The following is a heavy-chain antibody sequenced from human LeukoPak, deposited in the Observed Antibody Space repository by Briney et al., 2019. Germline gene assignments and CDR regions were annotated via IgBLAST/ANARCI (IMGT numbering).Heavy chain of an antibody. CDR3: VRGADTGYSSDS. D-gene: IGHD3-9*01. Sequence: GVLRLSCVASGFTFSRYWMHWVRQAPGKGLVWVSRINSDGRSTNYADSVKGRFSISRDNAENTLYLQMNSLRVEDTAVYYCVRGADTGYSSDSWGQGTLVTVSS. CDR2: INSDGRST. CDR1: GFTFSRYW. V-gene: IGHV3-74*01. J-gene: IGHJ4*02.